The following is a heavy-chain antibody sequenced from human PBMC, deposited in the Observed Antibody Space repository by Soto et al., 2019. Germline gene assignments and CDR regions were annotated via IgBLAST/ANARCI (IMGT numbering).Heavy chain of an antibody. D-gene: IGHD6-19*01. CDR2: IYWDDDK. CDR3: SHIVVAGLGYYFDY. CDR1: GFSLSTTRVA. V-gene: IGHV2-5*02. Sequence: QITLKESGPPLVKPTQTLTLTCTFSGFSLSTTRVAVGWIRQPPGKALEWLALIYWDDDKRYRPFLKSRLTITNDTAKNQEVLTMTNMDPVDTATYYCSHIVVAGLGYYFDYWGQGTLVTVSS. J-gene: IGHJ4*02.